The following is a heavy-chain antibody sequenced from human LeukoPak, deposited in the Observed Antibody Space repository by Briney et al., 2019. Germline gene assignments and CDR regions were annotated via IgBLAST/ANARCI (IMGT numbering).Heavy chain of an antibody. CDR2: MNPNSGNT. J-gene: IGHJ6*02. V-gene: IGHV1-8*01. CDR1: GYTLTSYD. CDR3: ASADYYDSSRYYYYGMDV. D-gene: IGHD3-22*01. Sequence: ASVKVSCKASGYTLTSYDINWVRQATGQGLEWMGWMNPNSGNTGYAQKFQGRVTMTRNTSISTAYMELSSLRSEDTAVYYCASADYYDSSRYYYYGMDVWGQGTTVTVSS.